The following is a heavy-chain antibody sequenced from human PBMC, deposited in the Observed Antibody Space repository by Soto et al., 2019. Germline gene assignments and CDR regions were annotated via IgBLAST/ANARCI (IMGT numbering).Heavy chain of an antibody. CDR3: VRHQGGNFDY. CDR1: GYSFTSYW. V-gene: IGHV5-51*01. Sequence: GESLKISSKGSGYSFTSYWIAWVRQMPGKGLEWMGIINPGDSVTRYSPSFQGQVTISADKPINTAHLQWRSLKASDTAMYYCVRHQGGNFDYWGQGTLVTVSS. CDR2: INPGDSVT. J-gene: IGHJ4*02.